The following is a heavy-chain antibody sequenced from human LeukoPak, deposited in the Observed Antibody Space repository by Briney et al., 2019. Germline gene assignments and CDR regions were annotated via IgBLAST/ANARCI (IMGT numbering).Heavy chain of an antibody. CDR1: GGSIRSGDYS. D-gene: IGHD4-17*01. CDR3: ARLILDYGAERGFDY. J-gene: IGHJ4*02. CDR2: IYYSGST. Sequence: SETLSLTCTVSGGSIRSGDYSWSWFRQPPGKGLEWIGYIYYSGSTYYNPSLKSRLTISVDTSKNQFSLKLTSMTAADTAVYYCARLILDYGAERGFDYWGQGTLVTVSS. V-gene: IGHV4-30-4*01.